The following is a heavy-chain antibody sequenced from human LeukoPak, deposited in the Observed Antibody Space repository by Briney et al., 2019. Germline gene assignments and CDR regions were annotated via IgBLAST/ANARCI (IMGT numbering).Heavy chain of an antibody. CDR1: GFTFNSYG. V-gene: IGHV3-33*01. D-gene: IGHD5-12*01. Sequence: GRSLRLSCAASGFTFNSYGFHWVRQAPGKGLEWVADIWYDGSNKYCADSVKGRFTISRDNSKNTVSLQMSSLRAEDTAVYYCVRAYSGFSSRGFDYWGQGTLVSVSS. CDR2: IWYDGSNK. CDR3: VRAYSGFSSRGFDY. J-gene: IGHJ4*02.